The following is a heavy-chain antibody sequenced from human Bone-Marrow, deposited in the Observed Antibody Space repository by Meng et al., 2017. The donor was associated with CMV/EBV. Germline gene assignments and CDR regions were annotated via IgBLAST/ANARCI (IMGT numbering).Heavy chain of an antibody. CDR1: GGTFSSYA. CDR2: IIPILGIA. D-gene: IGHD2-2*01. CDR3: ARVKAALVIPAAIGPHGMDV. J-gene: IGHJ6*02. V-gene: IGHV1-69*10. Sequence: SVKVSCKASGGTFSSYAISWVRQAPGQGLEWMGGIIPILGIANYAQKFQGRVTITADKSTSTAYMELSSLRREDTAIYFCARVKAALVIPAAIGPHGMDVWGQGTMVTVSS.